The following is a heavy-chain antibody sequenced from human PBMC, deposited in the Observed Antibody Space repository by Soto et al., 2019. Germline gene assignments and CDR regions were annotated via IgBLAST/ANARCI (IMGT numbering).Heavy chain of an antibody. Sequence: ASVKVSCKASGYTFTSYGISWVRQAPGQGLEWMGWISAYNGNTNYAQKLQGRVTMTTDTSTITAYMELRSLRSDDTAVYYCARVVVVVAATNGRVDVGGMDVWGQGTTVTVSS. CDR1: GYTFTSYG. D-gene: IGHD2-15*01. J-gene: IGHJ6*02. V-gene: IGHV1-18*01. CDR3: ARVVVVVAATNGRVDVGGMDV. CDR2: ISAYNGNT.